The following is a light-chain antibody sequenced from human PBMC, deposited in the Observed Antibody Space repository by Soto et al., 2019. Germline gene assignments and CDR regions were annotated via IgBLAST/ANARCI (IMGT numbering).Light chain of an antibody. V-gene: IGKV3-20*01. CDR2: GAS. Sequence: EIVLTQSPGTLSLSPGESATLSCQASESVYINSFAWYYQKPGQPPRLLIYGASTRATGIPDRFSGSGSGTDFVLSINRLEVEDSGMYYCQQYGASPFTFGPGTRVDIK. J-gene: IGKJ3*01. CDR3: QQYGASPFT. CDR1: ESVYINS.